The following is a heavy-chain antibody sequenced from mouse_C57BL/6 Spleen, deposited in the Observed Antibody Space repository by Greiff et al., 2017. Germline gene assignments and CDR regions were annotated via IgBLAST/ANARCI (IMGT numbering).Heavy chain of an antibody. D-gene: IGHD3-3*01. V-gene: IGHV1-72*01. CDR2: IVPNSGGT. CDR1: GYTFTSYW. J-gene: IGHJ3*01. Sequence: VKLQESGAELVKPGASVKLSCKASGYTFTSYWMHWVKQRPGRGLEWIGRIVPNSGGTKYNEKFKSKATLTVDKPSSTAYMQLSSLTSEDSAVYYCARGTTWFAYWGQGTLVTVSA. CDR3: ARGTTWFAY.